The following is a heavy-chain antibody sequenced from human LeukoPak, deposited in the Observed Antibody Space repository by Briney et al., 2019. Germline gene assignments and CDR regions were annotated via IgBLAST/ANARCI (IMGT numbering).Heavy chain of an antibody. J-gene: IGHJ4*02. CDR2: ISFSSSYI. CDR3: ATAAGNYPY. Sequence: GGSLRLSCAASGFTFSSYGMSWVRQAPGKGLEWVSSISFSSSYIYYADSVKGRFTISRDNAKNSLYLQMNSLRAEDTAVYYCATAAGNYPYWGQGTLVTVSS. D-gene: IGHD4-11*01. V-gene: IGHV3-21*01. CDR1: GFTFSSYG.